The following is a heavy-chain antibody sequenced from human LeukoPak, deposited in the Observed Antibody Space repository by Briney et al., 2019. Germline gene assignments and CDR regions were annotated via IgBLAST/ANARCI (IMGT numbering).Heavy chain of an antibody. V-gene: IGHV4-39*01. CDR3: ARHEYSGSYYGLSWFDP. D-gene: IGHD1-26*01. CDR1: GGSISSSGYY. J-gene: IGHJ5*02. CDR2: IYYSGST. Sequence: SETLSLTCTVSGGSISSSGYYWGWIRQPPGKGLEWIASIYYSGSTYYNPSLRSRVTISVDTSKNQLSLKLSSLTAADAAVYYCARHEYSGSYYGLSWFDPWGQGTLVTVSS.